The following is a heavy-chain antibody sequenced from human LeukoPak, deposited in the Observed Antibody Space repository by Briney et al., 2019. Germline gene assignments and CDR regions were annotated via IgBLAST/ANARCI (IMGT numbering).Heavy chain of an antibody. D-gene: IGHD5-18*01. CDR1: GYTLTELS. V-gene: IGHV1-24*01. J-gene: IGHJ5*01. Sequence: VASVKVSCKVSGYTLTELSMHWVRQAPGKGLEWMGGFDPEDGETIYAQKFQGRVTMTRNTSISTAYMELSSLRSEDTAVYYCARASPGYSYGRDNWFDSWGQGTLVTVSS. CDR3: ARASPGYSYGRDNWFDS. CDR2: FDPEDGET.